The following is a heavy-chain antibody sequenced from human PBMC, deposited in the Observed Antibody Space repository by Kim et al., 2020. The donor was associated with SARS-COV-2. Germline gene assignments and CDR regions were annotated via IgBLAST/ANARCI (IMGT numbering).Heavy chain of an antibody. CDR1: GYFFISYG. V-gene: IGHV1-18*01. CDR3: ARDETYYASWSYYYFAH. D-gene: IGHD3-10*01. J-gene: IGHJ4*01. Sequence: ASVKVSCKASGYFFISYGISWVRQAPGQGLEWMGWINPYNDDIKYAQDFQDRVSMTVDKSTNTFYLDLRSLRSDDTAVYFCARDETYYASWSYYYFAHWG. CDR2: INPYNDDI.